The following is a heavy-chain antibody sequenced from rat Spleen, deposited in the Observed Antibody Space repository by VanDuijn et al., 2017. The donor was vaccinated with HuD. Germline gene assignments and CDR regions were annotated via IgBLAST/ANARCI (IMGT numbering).Heavy chain of an antibody. V-gene: IGHV2-47*01. D-gene: IGHD4-2*01. CDR2: IWTGGST. Sequence: QVQLKESGPGLVQPSQTLSLTCTVSGLSLASNGVSWIRQPPGKGLEWMGVIWTGGSTDYNSALKSRLSISRDTSKNQVFLKMNSLQPEDTGTYYCARLELYYFDYWGQGVMVTVSS. CDR3: ARLELYYFDY. CDR1: GLSLASNG. J-gene: IGHJ2*01.